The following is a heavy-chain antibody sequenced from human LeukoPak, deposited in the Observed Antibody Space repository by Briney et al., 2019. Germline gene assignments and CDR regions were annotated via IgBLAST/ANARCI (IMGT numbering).Heavy chain of an antibody. CDR2: ISGSGGST. D-gene: IGHD3-16*01. J-gene: IGHJ4*02. CDR1: GFTFSNYA. Sequence: PGGSLRLSCAASGFTFSNYAMNWVRQAPGKGLEWVSTISGSGGSTYYADSVKGRFTMSRDNSKNTLYLQMNSLRAEDTAVYYCAKDLIFDYWGQGTLVTVSS. CDR3: AKDLIFDY. V-gene: IGHV3-23*01.